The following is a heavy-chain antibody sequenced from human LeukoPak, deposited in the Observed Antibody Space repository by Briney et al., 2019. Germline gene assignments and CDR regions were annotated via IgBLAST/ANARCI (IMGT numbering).Heavy chain of an antibody. V-gene: IGHV4-4*02. Sequence: SETLSLTCAVSGGSISSSNWWSWVRQPPGKGLEWIGEIYHSGSTNYNPSLKSRVTISVDKSKNQFSLKLSSVTAADTAVYYCARISSGWYVDYYYYMDVWGKGTTVTVSS. CDR2: IYHSGST. CDR3: ARISSGWYVDYYYYMDV. D-gene: IGHD6-19*01. CDR1: GGSISSSNW. J-gene: IGHJ6*03.